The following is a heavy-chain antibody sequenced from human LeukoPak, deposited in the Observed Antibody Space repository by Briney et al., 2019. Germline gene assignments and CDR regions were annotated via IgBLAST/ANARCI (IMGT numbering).Heavy chain of an antibody. V-gene: IGHV3-9*01. CDR3: ARDTNYYDFWSGPGY. D-gene: IGHD3-3*01. J-gene: IGHJ4*02. CDR2: ISWNSGSI. Sequence: GGSLRLSCAASGFTFDDYAMHGVLQAPGKGLEWVSGISWNSGSIGYADSVKGRFTISRDNAKNSLYLQMNSLRAEDTALYYCARDTNYYDFWSGPGYWGQGTLVTVSS. CDR1: GFTFDDYA.